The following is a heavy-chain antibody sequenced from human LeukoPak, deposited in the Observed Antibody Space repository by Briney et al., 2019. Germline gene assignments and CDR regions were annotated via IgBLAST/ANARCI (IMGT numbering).Heavy chain of an antibody. V-gene: IGHV5-51*01. CDR3: ATSSMVRGVIPDY. Sequence: GESLKISCKGSGYSFTSYWIGWVRQMPGKGLEWMGIIYPGDSDTRYSPSFQGQVTISADKSISTAYLQWSSLKASDTAMYYCATSSMVRGVIPDYWGQGTLVTVSS. D-gene: IGHD3-10*01. J-gene: IGHJ4*02. CDR2: IYPGDSDT. CDR1: GYSFTSYW.